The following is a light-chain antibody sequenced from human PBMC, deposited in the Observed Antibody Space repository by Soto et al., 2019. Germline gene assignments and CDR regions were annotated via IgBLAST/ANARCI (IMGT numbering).Light chain of an antibody. Sequence: QSALTQPRSVSGSPGQSVTISCTGTSLDVGGFDYVSWYQQHPGKAPTLIIYDVTQRPSGVPDRFSGFKSGNTASLTISGLDPGDEADYYCCSYAGIYTYVFGTGTQLTVL. CDR2: DVT. J-gene: IGLJ1*01. CDR1: SLDVGGFDY. CDR3: CSYAGIYTYV. V-gene: IGLV2-11*01.